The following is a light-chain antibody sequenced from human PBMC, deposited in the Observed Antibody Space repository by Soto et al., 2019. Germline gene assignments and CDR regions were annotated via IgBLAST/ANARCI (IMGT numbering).Light chain of an antibody. Sequence: QSVLTQPPSASGSPGQSVTISCTGTSSDVGGYDFVSWYQQHPGKAPKLMIHEVSKRPSGVPDRFSGSKSGNTAFLTVSGLQAEDEADYYCSSYAGSNNYVFGTGTKVTVL. J-gene: IGLJ1*01. CDR3: SSYAGSNNYV. CDR1: SSDVGGYDF. V-gene: IGLV2-8*01. CDR2: EVS.